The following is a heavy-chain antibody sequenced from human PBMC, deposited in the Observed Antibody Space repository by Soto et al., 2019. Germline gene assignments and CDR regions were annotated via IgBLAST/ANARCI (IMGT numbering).Heavy chain of an antibody. CDR3: AGQPTAGSYYDLGSYYYYAMDV. D-gene: IGHD3-10*01. V-gene: IGHV4-34*01. J-gene: IGHJ6*02. CDR1: GGSFIGYY. Sequence: SETLSLTCAVYGGSFIGYYWSWIRQPPGKGLEWIGEINHSGSTNYNPSLKSRVTISVDTSKNQFSLKLSSVTAADTAVYYCAGQPTAGSYYDLGSYYYYAMDVWGQGTTVT. CDR2: INHSGST.